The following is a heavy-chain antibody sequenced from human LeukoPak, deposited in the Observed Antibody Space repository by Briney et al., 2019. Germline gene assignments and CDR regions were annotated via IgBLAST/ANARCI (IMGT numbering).Heavy chain of an antibody. D-gene: IGHD2-2*01. CDR2: ISSSSSYI. CDR1: GFTFSSYS. Sequence: PGGSLRLSCAASGFTFSSYSMNWVRQAPGKGLEWVSSISSSSSYIYYADSVKGRFTISRDNAKNSLYLQMNSLRAEDTAVYYCARDIPYQLLSRYYSDYWGQGTLVTVSS. J-gene: IGHJ4*02. CDR3: ARDIPYQLLSRYYSDY. V-gene: IGHV3-21*01.